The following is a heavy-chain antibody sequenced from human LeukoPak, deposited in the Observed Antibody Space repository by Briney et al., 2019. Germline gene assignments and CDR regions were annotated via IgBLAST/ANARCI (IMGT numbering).Heavy chain of an antibody. CDR3: ASQLVFRSPFDY. CDR1: GFTFSAYS. V-gene: IGHV3-48*02. J-gene: IGHJ4*02. Sequence: GGSLRLSCAAYGFTFSAYSMNWVRQAPGKGLEWVSYISSSSSTIFYADSEKGRFTISRDNAKNSLYLQMNSLRDEDTAVYYCASQLVFRSPFDYWGQGTLVTVSS. CDR2: ISSSSSTI.